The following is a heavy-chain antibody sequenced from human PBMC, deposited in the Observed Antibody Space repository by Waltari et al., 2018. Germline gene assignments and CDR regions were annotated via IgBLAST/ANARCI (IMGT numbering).Heavy chain of an antibody. Sequence: QVQLQESGPGLVKPSETLSLPCTVSGGSISSYYWSWLRQPPGKGLEWIGYIYYSGSTNYNPSLKSRVTISVDTSKNQFSLKLSSVTAADTAVYYCGGSSSRTPNFDYWGQGTLVTVSS. V-gene: IGHV4-59*01. CDR1: GGSISSYY. CDR2: IYYSGST. D-gene: IGHD6-6*01. J-gene: IGHJ4*02. CDR3: GGSSSRTPNFDY.